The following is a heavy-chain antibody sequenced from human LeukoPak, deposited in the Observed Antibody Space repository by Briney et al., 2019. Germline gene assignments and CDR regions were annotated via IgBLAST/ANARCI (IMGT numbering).Heavy chain of an antibody. Sequence: GGSLRLSCAASGLTFSSNDMSWVRQAPGKGLEWVSGISGSGGSTYYADSAKGRFTISRDNSKNTLYLQMNSLRAEDTAIYYCAKDYSNPAVYWGQGTLVTVSS. V-gene: IGHV3-23*01. J-gene: IGHJ4*02. CDR1: GLTFSSND. CDR2: ISGSGGST. CDR3: AKDYSNPAVY. D-gene: IGHD4-11*01.